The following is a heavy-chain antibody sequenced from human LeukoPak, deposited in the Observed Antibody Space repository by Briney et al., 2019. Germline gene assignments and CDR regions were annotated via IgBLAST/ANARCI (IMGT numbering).Heavy chain of an antibody. J-gene: IGHJ4*02. CDR3: ARSPGYYPFDY. CDR1: GFTFSSYE. V-gene: IGHV3-48*03. CDR2: ISSSGSTI. D-gene: IGHD3-9*01. Sequence: PGGSLRLSCAASGFTFSSYEMNWVRQAPGKGLEWVSYISSSGSTIYYADSVKGRFTISRDNAKNSLYLQMNSLRAEDTAVYYCARSPGYYPFDYWGQGTLVTVSS.